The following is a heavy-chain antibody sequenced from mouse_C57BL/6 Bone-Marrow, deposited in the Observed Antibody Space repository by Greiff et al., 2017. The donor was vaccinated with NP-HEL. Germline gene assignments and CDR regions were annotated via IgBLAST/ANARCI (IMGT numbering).Heavy chain of an antibody. V-gene: IGHV1-62-2*01. D-gene: IGHD3-2*02. CDR1: GYTFTEYT. CDR2: FYPGSGSI. CDR3: ARHEDSSGYRYYFDY. J-gene: IGHJ2*01. Sequence: VKLMESGAELVKPGASVKLSCKASGYTFTEYTIHWVKQRSGQGLEWIGWFYPGSGSIKYNEKFKDKATLTADKSSSTVYMELSRLTSEDSAVYFCARHEDSSGYRYYFDYWGQGTTLTVSS.